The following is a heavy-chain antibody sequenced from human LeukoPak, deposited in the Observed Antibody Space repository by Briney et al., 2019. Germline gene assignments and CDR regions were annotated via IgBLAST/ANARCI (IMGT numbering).Heavy chain of an antibody. J-gene: IGHJ4*02. CDR1: GGSISSNY. D-gene: IGHD6-13*01. Sequence: SSETLSLTCTVSGGSISSNYWSWIRQSPGKGLEWIGYIYYSGSTNYNPSLKSRVTISVDTSKNQFSLKLSSVTAADTAVYYCARRGVRSSSWENYFDYWGQGTLVTVSS. CDR3: ARRGVRSSSWENYFDY. CDR2: IYYSGST. V-gene: IGHV4-59*08.